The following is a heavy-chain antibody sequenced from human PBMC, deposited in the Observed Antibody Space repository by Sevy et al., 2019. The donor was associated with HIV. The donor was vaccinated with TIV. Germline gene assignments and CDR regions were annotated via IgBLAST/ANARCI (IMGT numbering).Heavy chain of an antibody. V-gene: IGHV3-48*02. Sequence: GGSLRLSCAASGFSFSGYNMNWVRQAPGKGLEWVSYLSSSTSTIHYADSVKGRFTISRDNAKNSLFLQMNSLRDEDTAVYYCAGDSSWNYDSYFYGMDVWGQGTKVTVSS. CDR1: GFSFSGYN. CDR2: LSSSTSTI. CDR3: AGDSSWNYDSYFYGMDV. D-gene: IGHD1-7*01. J-gene: IGHJ6*02.